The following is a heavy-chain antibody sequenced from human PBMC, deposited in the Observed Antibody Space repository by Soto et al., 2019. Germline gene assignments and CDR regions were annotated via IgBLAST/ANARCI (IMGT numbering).Heavy chain of an antibody. Sequence: PSETLSLTCAVSSGSISSSNWWSWVRQPPGKGLEWIGEIYHSGSTNYNPSLKSRVTISVDKSKNQFSLKLSSVTAADTAVYYCARVPKTMVRGVINYWFDPWGQGTLVTVSS. J-gene: IGHJ5*02. CDR1: SGSISSSNW. CDR3: ARVPKTMVRGVINYWFDP. CDR2: IYHSGST. D-gene: IGHD3-10*01. V-gene: IGHV4-4*02.